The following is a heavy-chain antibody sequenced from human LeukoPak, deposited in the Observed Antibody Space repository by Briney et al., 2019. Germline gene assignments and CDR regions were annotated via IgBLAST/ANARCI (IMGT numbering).Heavy chain of an antibody. J-gene: IGHJ3*02. D-gene: IGHD3-9*01. V-gene: IGHV3-23*01. CDR1: GFTFSSYS. Sequence: GGSLRLSCAASGFTFSSYSMNWVRQAPGKGLEWVSAISGSGGSTYYADSVKGRFTISRDNSKNTLYLQMNSLRAEDTAVYYCAKVADYDILTGTLGCAFDIWGQGTMVTVSS. CDR3: AKVADYDILTGTLGCAFDI. CDR2: ISGSGGST.